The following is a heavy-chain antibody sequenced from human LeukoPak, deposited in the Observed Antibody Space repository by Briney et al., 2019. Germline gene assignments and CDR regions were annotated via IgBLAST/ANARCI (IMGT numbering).Heavy chain of an antibody. J-gene: IGHJ4*02. V-gene: IGHV3-74*01. CDR1: GFTFSKYW. Sequence: GGSLRLSCAASGFTFSKYWMLWVRQAPGKGLESVSRINTDGTDTTYADSVKGRFTVSRDNAENTMFLQMNSVRDEDTAVYYCATKQWLAPPPDSWGQGTPVTVSS. CDR2: INTDGTDT. D-gene: IGHD6-19*01. CDR3: ATKQWLAPPPDS.